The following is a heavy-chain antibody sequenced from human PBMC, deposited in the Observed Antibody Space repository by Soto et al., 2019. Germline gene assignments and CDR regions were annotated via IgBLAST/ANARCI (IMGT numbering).Heavy chain of an antibody. V-gene: IGHV6-1*01. CDR2: TYYRSKWYN. D-gene: IGHD1-7*01. CDR1: GDSVCSSSAA. Sequence: XHTLSIPGDSSGDSVCSSSAAWNLIKQSPSRGLEWLGRTYYRSKWYNDYAVSVKSRIIINPDTSKNQFTLQLYSVTPEDTAVYYSAREENNWNYAWFDPSAHGTLVTVPS. CDR3: AREENNWNYAWFDP. J-gene: IGHJ5*02.